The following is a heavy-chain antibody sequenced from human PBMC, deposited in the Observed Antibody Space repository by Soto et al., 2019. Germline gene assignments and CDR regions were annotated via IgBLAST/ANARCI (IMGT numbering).Heavy chain of an antibody. CDR3: ARVGVSDYVSGWFDP. CDR1: GGSISSYY. D-gene: IGHD4-17*01. CDR2: IYYSGST. Sequence: SETLSLTCTVSGGSISSYYWSWIRQPPGKGLEWIGYIYYSGSTNYNPSLKSRVTISVDTSKNQFSLKLSSVTAADTAVYYCARVGVSDYVSGWFDPWGQGTLVTVSS. J-gene: IGHJ5*02. V-gene: IGHV4-59*01.